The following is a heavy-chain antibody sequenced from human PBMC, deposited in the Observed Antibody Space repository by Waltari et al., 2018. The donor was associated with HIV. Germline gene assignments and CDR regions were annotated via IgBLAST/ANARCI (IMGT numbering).Heavy chain of an antibody. V-gene: IGHV4-61*02. CDR1: GGSISSGSYY. CDR2: IYTSGST. J-gene: IGHJ6*02. CDR3: ASIAVAGPGYYYYGMDV. D-gene: IGHD6-19*01. Sequence: QVQLQESGPGLVKPSQTLSLTCTVSGGSISSGSYYWSWIRQPAGKGLEWVGRIYTSGSTNYNPSLKSRVTISVDTSKNQFSLKLSSVTAADTAVYYCASIAVAGPGYYYYGMDVWGQGTTVTVSS.